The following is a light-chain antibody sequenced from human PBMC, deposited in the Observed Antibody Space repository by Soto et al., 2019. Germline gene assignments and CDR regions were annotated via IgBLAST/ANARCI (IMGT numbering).Light chain of an antibody. Sequence: EVVLTQSPATLSFSPGATATLSCGASQSVSSSLAWYQQKPGQAPRLLIYDASSRATGIPARFSGSGSGTDFALTISSLEPEDFAVYYCHHRGNGITFGQGTRLEIK. J-gene: IGKJ5*01. V-gene: IGKV3-11*01. CDR2: DAS. CDR1: QSVSSS. CDR3: HHRGNGIT.